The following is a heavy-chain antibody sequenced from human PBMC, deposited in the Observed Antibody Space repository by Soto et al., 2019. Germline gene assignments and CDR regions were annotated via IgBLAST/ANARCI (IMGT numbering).Heavy chain of an antibody. J-gene: IGHJ6*02. CDR1: GYSFTSYW. Sequence: PGESLKISCKGSGYSFTSYWISWVRQMPGKGLEWMGRIDPSDSYTNYSPSFQGHVTISADKSISTAYLQWSSLKASDTAMYYCASSVDTATAIYYYGMDVWGQGSTVTVSS. CDR2: IDPSDSYT. D-gene: IGHD5-18*01. CDR3: ASSVDTATAIYYYGMDV. V-gene: IGHV5-10-1*01.